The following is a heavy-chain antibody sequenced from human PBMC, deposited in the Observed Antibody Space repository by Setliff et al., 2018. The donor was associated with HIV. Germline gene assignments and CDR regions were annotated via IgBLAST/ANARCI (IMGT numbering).Heavy chain of an antibody. CDR3: ARIDWQLWWFDP. D-gene: IGHD6-6*01. CDR1: GGSFSGYY. J-gene: IGHJ5*02. CDR2: IYNSGNT. V-gene: IGHV4-59*10. Sequence: SETLSLTCAVYGGSFSGYYWSWIRQPAGKGLEWVGRIYNSGNTNYNPSLKSRVTMSVDTSKNQFSLKLSSVTAADTAVYYCARIDWQLWWFDPWGQGTLVTVSS.